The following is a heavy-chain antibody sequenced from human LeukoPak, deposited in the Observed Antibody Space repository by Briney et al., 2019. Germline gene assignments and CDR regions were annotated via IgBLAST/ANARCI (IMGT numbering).Heavy chain of an antibody. CDR3: ARRPLYDSSGYSPQYYFDY. D-gene: IGHD3-22*01. J-gene: IGHJ4*02. CDR1: GSNFVDYW. V-gene: IGHV5-51*01. Sequence: GESLKISCKDSGSNFVDYWIGWVRQVPGRGLEWMAVIFPGDSETTYSPSFQGQVSISADKSISTAYLQWSSLKASDTAMYYCARRPLYDSSGYSPQYYFDYWGQGTLVTVSS. CDR2: IFPGDSET.